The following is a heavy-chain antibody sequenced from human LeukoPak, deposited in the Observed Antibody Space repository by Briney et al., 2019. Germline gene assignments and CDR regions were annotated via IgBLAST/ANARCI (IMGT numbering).Heavy chain of an antibody. CDR2: IYYSGST. Sequence: NASETLSLTCTVSGGSISSGGYYWSWIRQHPGKGLEWIGYIYYSGSTYYNPSLKSRVTISVDTSKNQFSLKLSSVTAADTAVYYCARVDGDPNLQTFDYWGQGTLVTVSS. CDR1: GGSISSGGYY. J-gene: IGHJ4*02. V-gene: IGHV4-31*03. CDR3: ARVDGDPNLQTFDY. D-gene: IGHD5-24*01.